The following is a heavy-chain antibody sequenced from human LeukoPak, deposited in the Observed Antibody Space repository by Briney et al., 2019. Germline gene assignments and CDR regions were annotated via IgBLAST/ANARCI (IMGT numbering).Heavy chain of an antibody. Sequence: SETLSLTCTVPGGSISSSSYYWGWIRQPPGKGLEWIGSIYYSGSTNYNPSLKSRVTISVDTSKNQFSLKLSSVTAADTAVYYCARDVTGTPGGFDYWGQGTLVTVSS. CDR1: GGSISSSSYY. V-gene: IGHV4-39*07. J-gene: IGHJ4*02. D-gene: IGHD1-1*01. CDR2: IYYSGST. CDR3: ARDVTGTPGGFDY.